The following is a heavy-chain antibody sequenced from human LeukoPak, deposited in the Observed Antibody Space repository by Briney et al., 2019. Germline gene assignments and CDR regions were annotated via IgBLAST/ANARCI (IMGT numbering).Heavy chain of an antibody. CDR3: ARVRYYGSGTYPIVGPFDY. CDR1: DYSISSGYY. CDR2: IYHSGNT. J-gene: IGHJ4*02. Sequence: SETLSLTCAVSDYSISSGYYWGWIRQPPGKGLEWIGSIYHSGNTHYNPSLKSRVTISVDTSKNQFSVKLNSVTAAETAVYYCARVRYYGSGTYPIVGPFDYWGQGTLVTVSS. V-gene: IGHV4-38-2*01. D-gene: IGHD3-10*01.